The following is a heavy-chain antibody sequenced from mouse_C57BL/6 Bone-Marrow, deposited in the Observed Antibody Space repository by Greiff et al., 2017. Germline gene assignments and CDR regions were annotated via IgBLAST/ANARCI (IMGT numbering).Heavy chain of an antibody. CDR1: GFTFSSYA. CDR3: ARDRLNIVTTPYWYFDV. V-gene: IGHV5-4*01. J-gene: IGHJ1*03. CDR2: ISDGGSYT. Sequence: DVQLVESGGGLVKPGGSLKFSCAASGFTFSSYAMSWVSQTPEKRLEWVATISDGGSYTYYPDNVKGRFTISRDNANNNLYLQMSHLKSEDTAMYYCARDRLNIVTTPYWYFDVWGTGTTVTVSS. D-gene: IGHD2-1*01.